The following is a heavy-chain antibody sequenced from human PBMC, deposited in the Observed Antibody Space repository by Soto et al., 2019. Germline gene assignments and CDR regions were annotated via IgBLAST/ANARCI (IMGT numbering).Heavy chain of an antibody. CDR2: ISHSGST. D-gene: IGHD6-19*01. CDR1: GGSISSGGYS. CDR3: ARGGLLPDY. V-gene: IGHV4-30-2*01. J-gene: IGHJ4*02. Sequence: QLQLQESGSGLVKPSQTLSLTCAVSGGSISSGGYSWSWIRQPPGKGLEWIGYISHSGSTYFNPHLKSRVTIAVDRSKNRFSLKLSSATAADTAVYSCARGGLLPDYWGQGTLVTVSS.